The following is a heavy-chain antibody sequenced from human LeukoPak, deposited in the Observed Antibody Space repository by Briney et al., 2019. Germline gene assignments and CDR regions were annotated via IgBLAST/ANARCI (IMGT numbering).Heavy chain of an antibody. CDR3: ARDPNPYVEMATIADY. CDR2: ISYDGSNK. CDR1: GFTFSSYA. V-gene: IGHV3-30-3*01. D-gene: IGHD5-24*01. J-gene: IGHJ4*02. Sequence: GRSLRLSCAASGFTFSSYAMHWVRQAPGKGLEWVAVISYDGSNKYYADSVKVRFTISRDNSKNTLYLQMNSLRAEDTAVYYCARDPNPYVEMATIADYWGQGTLVTVSS.